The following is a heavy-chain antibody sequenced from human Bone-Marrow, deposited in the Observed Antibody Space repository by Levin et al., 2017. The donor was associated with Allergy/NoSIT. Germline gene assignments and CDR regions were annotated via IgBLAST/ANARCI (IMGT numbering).Heavy chain of an antibody. J-gene: IGHJ3*02. D-gene: IGHD2-15*01. V-gene: IGHV1-2*06. CDR1: GYTFTGYY. CDR2: INPNSGGT. CDR3: AREEVVVVVAATSWGAFDI. Sequence: ASVKVSCKASGYTFTGYYMHWVRQAPGQGLEWMGRINPNSGGTNYAQKFQGRVTMTRDTSISTAYMELSRLRSDDTAVYYCAREEVVVVVAATSWGAFDIWGQGTMVTVSS.